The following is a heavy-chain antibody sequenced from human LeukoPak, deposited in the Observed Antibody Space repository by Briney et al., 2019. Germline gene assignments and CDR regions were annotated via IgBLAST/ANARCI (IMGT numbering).Heavy chain of an antibody. V-gene: IGHV4-59*01. CDR1: GGSISSYY. D-gene: IGHD1-1*01. CDR2: IYYSGST. CDR3: ARVQVQLERRDHDAFDI. J-gene: IGHJ3*02. Sequence: KSSETLSLTCTVSGGSISSYYRSWIRQPPGKGLEWIGYIYYSGSTNYNPSLKSRVTISVDTSKNQFSLKLSSVTAADTAVYYCARVQVQLERRDHDAFDIWGQGTMVTVSS.